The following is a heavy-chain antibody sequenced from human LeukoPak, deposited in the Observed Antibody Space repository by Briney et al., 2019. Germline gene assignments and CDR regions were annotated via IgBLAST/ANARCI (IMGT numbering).Heavy chain of an antibody. D-gene: IGHD3-16*01. CDR2: INHSGST. CDR3: ARVPRVRHGGRGYNWFDP. J-gene: IGHJ5*02. CDR1: GGSFSGYY. Sequence: SETLSLTCAVYGGSFSGYYWSWICQPPGKGLEWIGEINHSGSTNYNPSLKSRVTISVDTSKNQFSLKLSSVTAADTAVYYCARVPRVRHGGRGYNWFDPWGQGTLVTVSS. V-gene: IGHV4-34*01.